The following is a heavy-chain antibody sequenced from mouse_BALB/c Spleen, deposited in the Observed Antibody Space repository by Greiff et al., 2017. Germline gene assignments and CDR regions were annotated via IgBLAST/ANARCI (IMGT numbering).Heavy chain of an antibody. CDR2: INPNNGGT. J-gene: IGHJ3*01. CDR3: ARYDGSSWFAY. Sequence: EVQLQQSGPELVKPGASVKIPCTASGYTFTDYNMDWVQQSHGKSLEWIGDINPNNGGTIYNQKFKGKATLTVDKSSSTAYMELRSLTSEDTAVYYCARYDGSSWFAYWGQGTLGTVSA. D-gene: IGHD1-1*01. CDR1: GYTFTDYN. V-gene: IGHV1-18*01.